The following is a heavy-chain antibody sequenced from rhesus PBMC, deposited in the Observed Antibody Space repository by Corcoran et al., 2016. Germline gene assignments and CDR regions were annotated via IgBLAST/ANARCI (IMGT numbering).Heavy chain of an antibody. CDR2: IYGSGSST. CDR3: ASDRGYSGSWSLGYFDY. CDR1: GGSISSSY. J-gene: IGHJ4*01. Sequence: QLQLQESGPGLVKPSETLSVTCAVSGGSISSSYWSWIRQAPGKGLEWIGYIYGSGSSTNYNPSLKSRVTLSVETSKKQLSLKLSSGTAADTAVYDCASDRGYSGSWSLGYFDYWGQGVLVTVSS. V-gene: IGHV4-169*02. D-gene: IGHD6-25*01.